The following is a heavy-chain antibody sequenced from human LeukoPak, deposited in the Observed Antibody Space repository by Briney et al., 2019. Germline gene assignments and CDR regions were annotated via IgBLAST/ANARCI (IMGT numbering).Heavy chain of an antibody. CDR2: IWHTSMSA. CDR3: AKELGVPAAGWQIQQ. J-gene: IGHJ1*01. D-gene: IGHD6-13*01. Sequence: GSSLRLSCGTSGFNFTRHGMHWVRQAPGKGLEWVAVIWHTSMSAFYSDSVKGRFINSRDNSRNTLYLQMSNLRADDTAVYYCAKELGVPAAGWQIQQWGLGTLVTVSS. CDR1: GFNFTRHG. V-gene: IGHV3-33*06.